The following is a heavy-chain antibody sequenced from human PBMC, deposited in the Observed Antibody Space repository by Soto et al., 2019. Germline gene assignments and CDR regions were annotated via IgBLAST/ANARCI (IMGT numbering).Heavy chain of an antibody. CDR3: AKDRVRDGYTY. CDR2: ITDSGYTA. D-gene: IGHD5-12*01. J-gene: IGHJ4*02. V-gene: IGHV3-23*01. CDR1: GFSFGTFV. Sequence: GGSLRLSCAASGFSFGTFVMTWFRQAPGGGLEWVASITDSGYTASYAETVEGRFTISRDNSKNTLYLQMNSLRAEDTAVYYCAKDRVRDGYTYWGQGTLVTVSS.